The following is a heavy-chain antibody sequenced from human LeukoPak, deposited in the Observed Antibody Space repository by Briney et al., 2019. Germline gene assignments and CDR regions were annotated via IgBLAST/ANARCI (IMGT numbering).Heavy chain of an antibody. D-gene: IGHD2-2*01. J-gene: IGHJ6*02. CDR3: ARVGDIVVAPGGGYYGMDV. CDR1: GFTFSSNS. CDR2: ISSSSTFI. Sequence: GVSLRLSCAASGFTFSSNSMNWVRQAPGKGRVWGSSISSSSTFIYYADSVRCRFTISRDNAKNSLYLQMNSLRAEDTAVYYCARVGDIVVAPGGGYYGMDVWGQGTTVTVSS. V-gene: IGHV3-21*01.